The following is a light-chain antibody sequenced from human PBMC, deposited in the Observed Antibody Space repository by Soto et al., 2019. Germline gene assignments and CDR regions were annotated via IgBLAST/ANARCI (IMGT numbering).Light chain of an antibody. CDR1: QSVLSSA. CDR3: QQYGSSPPIT. CDR2: DAS. V-gene: IGKV3-20*01. J-gene: IGKJ5*01. Sequence: MVLTHSPGTLALSPWERATLSCRARQSVLSSALAWYQQKPGQAPRLLIYDASNRPTDIPARFSGSGSGTDFTLTIDNLEPEDFAVYYCQQYGSSPPITFGQGTRLEIK.